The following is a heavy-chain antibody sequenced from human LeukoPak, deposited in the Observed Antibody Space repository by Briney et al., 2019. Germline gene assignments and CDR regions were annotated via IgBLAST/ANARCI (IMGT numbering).Heavy chain of an antibody. Sequence: ASVKVSCKASGYTFTSYYMHWVRQAPGQGLEWMGGFDPEDGETIYAQKFQGRVTMTEDTSTDTAYMELSSLRSEDTAVYYCATGRNYYDSSGSYFDLWGRGTLVTVSS. D-gene: IGHD3-22*01. CDR1: GYTFTSYY. V-gene: IGHV1-24*01. J-gene: IGHJ2*01. CDR2: FDPEDGET. CDR3: ATGRNYYDSSGSYFDL.